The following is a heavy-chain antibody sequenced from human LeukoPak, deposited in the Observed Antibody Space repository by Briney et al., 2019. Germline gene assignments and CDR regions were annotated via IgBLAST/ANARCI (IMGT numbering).Heavy chain of an antibody. CDR1: GLTSSSHS. J-gene: IGHJ4*02. CDR2: IRSSSRTT. CDR3: ASWAGTTAGFSGPFDF. V-gene: IGHV3-48*01. Sequence: GGSLRLSCAASGLTSSSHSMNWVRQAPGKGLEWVSHIRSSSRTTYYADSVKGRFTISRDDAKNSLYLRMNSLRGEDTAVYYCASWAGTTAGFSGPFDFWGQGTLVTVSS. D-gene: IGHD6-25*01.